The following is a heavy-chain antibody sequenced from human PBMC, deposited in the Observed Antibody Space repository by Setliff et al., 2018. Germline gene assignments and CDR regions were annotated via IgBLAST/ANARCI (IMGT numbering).Heavy chain of an antibody. CDR2: FYHTGIT. Sequence: SETLSLTCTVSGGSISSYPYYWGWIRQPPGEGLEWIGNFYHTGITYYKPSLKSRVTISADTSKNQFSLKLSSVTVADTAVYYCASGVGAPWMGGDDYWGQGTLVTVSS. CDR1: GGSISSYPYY. CDR3: ASGVGAPWMGGDDY. J-gene: IGHJ4*02. V-gene: IGHV4-39*07. D-gene: IGHD3-16*01.